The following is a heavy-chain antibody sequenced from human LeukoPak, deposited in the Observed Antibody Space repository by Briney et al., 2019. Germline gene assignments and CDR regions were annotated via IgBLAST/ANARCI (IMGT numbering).Heavy chain of an antibody. CDR3: ARDSRLRYFDWLRSPIDDFDI. V-gene: IGHV7-4-1*02. Sequence: EASVKVSCKASGYTFTSYAMNWVRQAPGQGLEWMGWINTKTGNPTYAQGFTGRFVFSFDTSVSTAYVQISSLKAEDTAVYYCARDSRLRYFDWLRSPIDDFDIWGQGTMVTVSS. D-gene: IGHD3-9*01. CDR1: GYTFTSYA. CDR2: INTKTGNP. J-gene: IGHJ3*02.